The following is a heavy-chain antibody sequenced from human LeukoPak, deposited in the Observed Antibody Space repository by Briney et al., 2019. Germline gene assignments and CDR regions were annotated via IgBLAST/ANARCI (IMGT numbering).Heavy chain of an antibody. D-gene: IGHD5-18*01. J-gene: IGHJ5*02. Sequence: PGGSLRLSCAASGFTFSSYAMHWVRQAPGKGLEWVAVISYDGSNKYYADSVKGRFTISRDNSKNTLYLQMNNLRAEDTAVYYCARDRDTAMANWFDPWGQGTLVTVSS. CDR2: ISYDGSNK. CDR3: ARDRDTAMANWFDP. V-gene: IGHV3-30*04. CDR1: GFTFSSYA.